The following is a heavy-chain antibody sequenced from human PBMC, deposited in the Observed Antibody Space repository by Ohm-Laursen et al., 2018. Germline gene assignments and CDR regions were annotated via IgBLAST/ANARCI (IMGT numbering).Heavy chain of an antibody. V-gene: IGHV3-53*01. Sequence: SLRLSCTASGFIFGDYILSWVRQAPGKGLEWVSVIYSGGSTYYADSVKGRFTISRDNSKNTLYLQMNSLRAEDTAVYYCARVAYLNYYYYYGMDVWGQGTTVTVSS. CDR2: IYSGGST. CDR1: GFIFGDYI. CDR3: ARVAYLNYYYYYGMDV. J-gene: IGHJ6*02. D-gene: IGHD2-8*01.